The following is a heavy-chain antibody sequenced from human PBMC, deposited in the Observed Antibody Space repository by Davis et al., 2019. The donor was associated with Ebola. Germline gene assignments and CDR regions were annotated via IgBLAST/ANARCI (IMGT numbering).Heavy chain of an antibody. J-gene: IGHJ6*02. CDR1: GGSISSGGYY. V-gene: IGHV4-31*03. D-gene: IGHD3-10*01. CDR3: ARGSYGSGELFYYYYGMDV. Sequence: SETLSLTCTVSGGSISSGGYYWSWIRQHPGKGLEWIGYIYYSGSTYYNPSLKSRVTISVDTSKNQFSLKLSSVTAADTAVYYCARGSYGSGELFYYYYGMDVWGQGTTVTVSS. CDR2: IYYSGST.